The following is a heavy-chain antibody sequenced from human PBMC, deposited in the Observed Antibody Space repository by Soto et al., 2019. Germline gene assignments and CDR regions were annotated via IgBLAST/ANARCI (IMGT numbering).Heavy chain of an antibody. CDR3: ARSWVTGRGGIDV. J-gene: IGHJ6*02. V-gene: IGHV1-3*01. CDR1: GYTFTSYA. Sequence: GASVKVSCKASGYTFTSYAMHWVRQAPGQRLEWMGWINADTGNTKYSQNFQGRVTITTDTSASIVYMELWTLISEDTAVYYCARSWVTGRGGIDVWGQGTTVTVSS. CDR2: INADTGNT. D-gene: IGHD1-26*01.